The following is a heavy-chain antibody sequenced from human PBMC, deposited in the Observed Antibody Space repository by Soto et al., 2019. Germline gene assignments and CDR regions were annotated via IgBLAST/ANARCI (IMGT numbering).Heavy chain of an antibody. V-gene: IGHV4-39*01. CDR1: GGSISSSSYY. CDR2: IYYSGST. Sequence: QLQLQESGPGLVKPSETLSLTCTVSGGSISSSSYYWGWIRQPPGTGLEWIGSIYYSGSTYYNPSLKRRVTISVDTSKNQFSLKLSSVIAADTAVYYCARQTIHIIVGAVDYWGQGTLVTVSS. CDR3: ARQTIHIIVGAVDY. D-gene: IGHD1-26*01. J-gene: IGHJ4*02.